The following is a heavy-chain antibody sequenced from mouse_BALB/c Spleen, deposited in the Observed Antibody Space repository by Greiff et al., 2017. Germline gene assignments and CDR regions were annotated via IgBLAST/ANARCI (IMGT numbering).Heavy chain of an antibody. CDR2: IWSGGST. J-gene: IGHJ4*01. Sequence: VQLQQSGPGLVQPSQSLSITCTASGFSLTSYGVHWVRQSPGKGLEWLGVIWSGGSTDYNAAFISRLSISKDNSTSQVIFKMNSLQANDTAVYYCARNCGSRAMDYWGQGTSVTVSA. CDR3: ARNCGSRAMDY. V-gene: IGHV2-2*02. D-gene: IGHD1-1*01. CDR1: GFSLTSYG.